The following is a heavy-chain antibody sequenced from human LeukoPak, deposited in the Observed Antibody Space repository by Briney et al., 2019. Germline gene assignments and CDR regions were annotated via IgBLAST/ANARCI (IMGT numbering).Heavy chain of an antibody. D-gene: IGHD5-24*01. V-gene: IGHV4-34*01. CDR1: GGSFSGYY. CDR2: INHSGST. CDR3: ARGPSVDGYNFHFDY. Sequence: SETLSLTCAVYGGSFSGYYWSWIRQPPGKGLEWIGEINHSGSTNYNPSLKSRVTISVDTSKNQFSLKLSSVTAADTAVYYCARGPSVDGYNFHFDYWGQGTLVTVSS. J-gene: IGHJ4*02.